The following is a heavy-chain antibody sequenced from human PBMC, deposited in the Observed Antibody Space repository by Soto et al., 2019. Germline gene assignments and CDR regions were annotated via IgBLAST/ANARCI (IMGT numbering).Heavy chain of an antibody. V-gene: IGHV1-18*04. CDR3: ARDPYYYDSSCCHDAFDI. CDR2: ISAYNGNT. CDR1: GYTFTSYG. J-gene: IGHJ3*02. Sequence: GASVQVSCKASGYTFTSYGISWLRQPPGQGLEGMGWISAYNGNTNYAQKLQGRITITTDTSTTAAYMGLRSLSSDDTAAYYCARDPYYYDSSCCHDAFDIWGQGTMVTVSS. D-gene: IGHD3-22*01.